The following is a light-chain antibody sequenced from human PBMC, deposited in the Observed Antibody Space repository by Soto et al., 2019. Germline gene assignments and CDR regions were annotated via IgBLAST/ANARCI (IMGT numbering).Light chain of an antibody. J-gene: IGKJ1*01. Sequence: DIQMTQSPSTLSGSVGDRFTITCRASQTISSWLAWYQQKPGKXPKXXIYKASTLKSGVPSRFSGTGSGTAGTLTIRSLQPDDCETYDGQHYNSYSEAFGQGTKVDI. CDR1: QTISSW. CDR2: KAS. CDR3: QHYNSYSEA. V-gene: IGKV1-5*03.